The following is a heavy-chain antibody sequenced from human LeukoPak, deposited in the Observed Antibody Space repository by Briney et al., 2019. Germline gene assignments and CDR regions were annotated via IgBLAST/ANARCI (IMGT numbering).Heavy chain of an antibody. D-gene: IGHD3-10*01. J-gene: IGHJ4*02. CDR2: INHSGST. V-gene: IGHV4-34*01. CDR1: GGSISSYY. CDR3: ARGSGLERKDYYYGSGSYSYRDYFDY. Sequence: SETLSLTCTVSGGSISSYYWSWIRQPPGKGLEWIGEINHSGSTNYNPSLKSRVTISVDTSKNQFSLKLSSVTAADTAVYYCARGSGLERKDYYYGSGSYSYRDYFDYWGQGTLVTVSS.